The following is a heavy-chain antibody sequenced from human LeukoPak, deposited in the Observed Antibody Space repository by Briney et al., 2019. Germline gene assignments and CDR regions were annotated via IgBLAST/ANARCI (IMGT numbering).Heavy chain of an antibody. J-gene: IGHJ4*02. CDR2: ITDSGDST. CDR3: ARVGTTGIYYDILTGYYPLYYFDY. D-gene: IGHD3-9*01. V-gene: IGHV3-23*01. CDR1: GLTSSSYA. Sequence: QSGGSLRLSCAASGLTSSSYAMSWVRPAPGKGLEWVSTITDSGDSTAHADSVKVRFTISRDNSRNTLYLQLNRLRAADTAVYFCARVGTTGIYYDILTGYYPLYYFDYWGQGTLVTVSS.